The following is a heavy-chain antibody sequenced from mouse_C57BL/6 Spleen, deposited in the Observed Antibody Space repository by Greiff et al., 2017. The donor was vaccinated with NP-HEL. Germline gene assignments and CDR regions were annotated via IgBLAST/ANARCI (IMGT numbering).Heavy chain of an antibody. Sequence: QVQLKQPGAELVKPGASVKMSCKASGYTFTSYWITWVKQRPGQGLEWIGDIYPGSGSTNYNEKFKSKATLTVDTSSSTAYMQLSSLTSEDSAVYYCARENGGDYYGSSAYWGQGTLVTVSA. CDR3: ARENGGDYYGSSAY. CDR2: IYPGSGST. CDR1: GYTFTSYW. V-gene: IGHV1-55*01. D-gene: IGHD1-1*01. J-gene: IGHJ3*01.